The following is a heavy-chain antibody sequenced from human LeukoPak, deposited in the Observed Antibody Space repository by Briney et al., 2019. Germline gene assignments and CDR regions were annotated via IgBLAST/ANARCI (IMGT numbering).Heavy chain of an antibody. D-gene: IGHD3-22*01. J-gene: IGHJ3*02. CDR1: GFTFGDYT. CDR3: ARGNSDGSGRVDAFDI. CDR2: IYGGGSS. Sequence: PGGSLRLSCTVSGFTFGDYTMSWFRQAPGKGLEWVSGIYGGGSSYYADSVKGRSTISRDNSKNTVYLQMNSLRAEDTAVYYCARGNSDGSGRVDAFDIWGQGTMVTVSS. V-gene: IGHV3-53*01.